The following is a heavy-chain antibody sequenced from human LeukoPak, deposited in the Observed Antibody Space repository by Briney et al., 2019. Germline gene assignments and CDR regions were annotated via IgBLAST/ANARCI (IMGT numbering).Heavy chain of an antibody. CDR3: ATYYRASSFDY. CDR1: GGSISSSSYY. CDR2: IYYSGST. J-gene: IGHJ4*02. D-gene: IGHD2-21*01. V-gene: IGHV4-39*01. Sequence: SETLSLTCTVSGGSISSSSYYWGWIPQPPGKGLEWIGSIYYSGSTYYNPSLKSRVTISVDTSKNQFSLKLSSVTAADTAVYYCATYYRASSFDYWGQGTLVTVSS.